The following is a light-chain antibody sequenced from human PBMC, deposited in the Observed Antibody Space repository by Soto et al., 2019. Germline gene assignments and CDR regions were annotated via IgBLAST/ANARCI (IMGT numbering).Light chain of an antibody. CDR2: WAS. CDR3: QQYHSDPIT. V-gene: IGKV4-1*01. CDR1: HSVLSSSDNQNY. Sequence: DFVMTQSPDSLAVSLGERATINSRSSHSVLSSSDNQNYLAWFQQKPGQPPKLIMYWASTRKSGVPDRFSGGGSGTDFTLTISSLQAEDVAVYYCQQYHSDPITFGQGTRLEIK. J-gene: IGKJ5*01.